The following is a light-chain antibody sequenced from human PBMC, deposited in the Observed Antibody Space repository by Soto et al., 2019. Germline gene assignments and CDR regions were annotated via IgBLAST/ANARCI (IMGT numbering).Light chain of an antibody. CDR2: DAS. CDR1: QGIRNY. CDR3: QQRSNWPA. Sequence: VVLAQSPATLSLSPGERATLSCRASQGIRNYLAWYQQKPGQAPRLLIYDASNRATGIPARFSGSGSGTDFTLTISSLEPEDFAVYYCQQRSNWPAFVQGTKVDIK. V-gene: IGKV3-11*01. J-gene: IGKJ1*01.